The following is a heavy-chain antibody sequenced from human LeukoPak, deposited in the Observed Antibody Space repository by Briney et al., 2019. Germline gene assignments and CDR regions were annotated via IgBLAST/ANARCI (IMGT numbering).Heavy chain of an antibody. CDR1: GGSISSGSYY. V-gene: IGHV4-61*02. Sequence: SETLSLTCTVSGGSISSGSYYWSWIRQPAGKGLEWIGRIYTSGSTNYNPSLESRVTISVDTSKNQFSLKLSSVTAADTAVYYCARDRWLYSSSSEGSNWFDPWGQGTLVTVSS. CDR3: ARDRWLYSSSSEGSNWFDP. CDR2: IYTSGST. D-gene: IGHD6-6*01. J-gene: IGHJ5*02.